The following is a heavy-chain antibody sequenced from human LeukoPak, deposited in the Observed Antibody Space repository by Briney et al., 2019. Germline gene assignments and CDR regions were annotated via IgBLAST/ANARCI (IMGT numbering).Heavy chain of an antibody. CDR1: GFTFSGYA. D-gene: IGHD2-15*01. J-gene: IGHJ4*02. V-gene: IGHV3-23*01. CDR2: ISGSGGST. Sequence: PGGSLRLSCAASGFTFSGYAMSWVRQAPGKGLEWVSAISGSGGSTYYADSVKGRFTISRDNSKNTLYLQMNSLRAEDTAVYYCSKNFLGYCSGVSCYPVIYWGQGTLVTVSS. CDR3: SKNFLGYCSGVSCYPVIY.